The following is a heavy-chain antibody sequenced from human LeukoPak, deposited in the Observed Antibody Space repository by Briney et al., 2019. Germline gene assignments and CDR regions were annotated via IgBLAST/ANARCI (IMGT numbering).Heavy chain of an antibody. V-gene: IGHV3-23*01. CDR1: GFTFSSYA. Sequence: PGGSLRLSCAASGFTFSSYAMSWVRQAPGKGLEWVSAISGSGGSTYYADSVKGRFTISRDNSKNTLYLQMNSLRAEDTAVYYCAKRDRHYYGSGDDAFDIWGQGTMVTVSS. D-gene: IGHD3-10*01. CDR2: ISGSGGST. CDR3: AKRDRHYYGSGDDAFDI. J-gene: IGHJ3*02.